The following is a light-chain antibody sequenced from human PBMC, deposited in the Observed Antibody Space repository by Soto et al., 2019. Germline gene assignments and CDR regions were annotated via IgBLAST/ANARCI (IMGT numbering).Light chain of an antibody. Sequence: QSALTQPASVSGSPGQSINISCTGTSSDIVTYKYVSWFQHHPGKAPRLIIFEVSNRPSGISDRFSGFKSANTAYLTISGVQPEDEADYHCSPYTPIKTVVFGGGTKVTVL. V-gene: IGLV2-14*01. J-gene: IGLJ2*01. CDR1: SSDIVTYKY. CDR3: SPYTPIKTVV. CDR2: EVS.